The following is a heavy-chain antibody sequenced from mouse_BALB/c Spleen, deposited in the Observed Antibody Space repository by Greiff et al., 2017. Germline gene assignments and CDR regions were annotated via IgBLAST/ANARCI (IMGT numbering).Heavy chain of an antibody. V-gene: IGHV2-9*02. CDR3: AREYYGSSYGSYYYAMDY. Sequence: VKLVESGPGLVAPSQSLSITCTVSGFSLTSYGVHWVRQPPGKGLEWLGVIWAGGSTNYNSALMSRLSISKDNSKSQVFLKMNSLQTDDTAMYYCAREYYGSSYGSYYYAMDYWGQGTSVTVSS. J-gene: IGHJ4*01. D-gene: IGHD1-1*01. CDR1: GFSLTSYG. CDR2: IWAGGST.